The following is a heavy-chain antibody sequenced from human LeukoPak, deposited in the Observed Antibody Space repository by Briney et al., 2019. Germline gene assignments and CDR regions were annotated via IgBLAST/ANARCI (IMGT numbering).Heavy chain of an antibody. CDR1: GFTFSSFA. V-gene: IGHV3-23*01. Sequence: PGGSLRLSCVASGFTFSSFAMSWVRQAPGKGLEWVSGIPSSGPITYYADSVKGRFTISRDNSKNTLYLQMNSLTTEDTGIYYCANRVAQYDSWGQGTLVAVSS. CDR3: ANRVAQYDS. J-gene: IGHJ5*02. CDR2: IPSSGPIT. D-gene: IGHD3-3*01.